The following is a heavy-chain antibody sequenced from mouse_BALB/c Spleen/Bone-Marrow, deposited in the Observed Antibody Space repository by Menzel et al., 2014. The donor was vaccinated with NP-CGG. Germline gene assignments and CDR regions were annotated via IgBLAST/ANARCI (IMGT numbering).Heavy chain of an antibody. CDR1: GYTFTDYA. V-gene: IGHV1S137*01. CDR3: AREGPWFAY. Sequence: CGAELVRPGVSVKISCKGSGYTFTDYAMHWVKQSHAKSLEWIGVISTYYGDASYNQKFKGKAAMTVDKSSSTAYMELARLTSEDSAIYYCAREGPWFAYWGQGTLVTVSA. CDR2: ISTYYGDA. J-gene: IGHJ3*01.